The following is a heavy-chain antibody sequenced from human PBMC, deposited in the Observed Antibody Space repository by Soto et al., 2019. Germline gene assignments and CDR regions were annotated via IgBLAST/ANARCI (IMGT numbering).Heavy chain of an antibody. CDR1: GFTFSNYG. D-gene: IGHD5-18*01. J-gene: IGHJ6*02. CDR2: ISRSSTYI. Sequence: SLRLSCAASGFTFSNYGMIWVRQAPGKGLEGGSVISRSSTYIFYADSVKGRFTISRDNAKNSLSLQMNSLRAEYTAVYNFARVSYHVDTAIADYVWGQGTTVTVSS. V-gene: IGHV3-21*01. CDR3: ARVSYHVDTAIADYV.